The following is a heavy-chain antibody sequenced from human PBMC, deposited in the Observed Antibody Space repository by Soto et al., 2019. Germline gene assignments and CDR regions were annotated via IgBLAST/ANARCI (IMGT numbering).Heavy chain of an antibody. CDR3: ARGPHVEGVTALDY. Sequence: QVQLVESGGGVVQPGRSLRRSCAASGFAFSSYGMHWVRQAPGKGLEWVAVIWYDGSNKYYVDSVKGRFTISRDNSKNTLYLQMNSLRAEDTAVYYCARGPHVEGVTALDYWGQGTLVTVSS. D-gene: IGHD2-21*02. V-gene: IGHV3-33*01. CDR2: IWYDGSNK. CDR1: GFAFSSYG. J-gene: IGHJ4*02.